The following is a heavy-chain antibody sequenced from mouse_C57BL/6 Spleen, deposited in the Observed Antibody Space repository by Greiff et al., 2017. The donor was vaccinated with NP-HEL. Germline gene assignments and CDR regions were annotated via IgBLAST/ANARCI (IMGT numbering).Heavy chain of an antibody. D-gene: IGHD2-5*01. CDR2: INPNNGGT. J-gene: IGHJ4*01. V-gene: IGHV1-26*01. CDR3: ARARYSNYEDYAMDY. Sequence: VQLQQSGPELVKPGASVKISCKASGYTFTDYYMNWVKQSHGKSLEWIGDINPNNGGTSYNQKFKGKATLTVDKSSSTAYMELRSLTSEDSAVYYCARARYSNYEDYAMDYWGQGTSVTVSS. CDR1: GYTFTDYY.